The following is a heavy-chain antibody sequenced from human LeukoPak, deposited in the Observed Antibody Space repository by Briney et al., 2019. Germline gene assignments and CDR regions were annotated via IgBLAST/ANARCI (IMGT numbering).Heavy chain of an antibody. CDR3: AKGGITMVRGAIDY. CDR2: IGWNSGSI. Sequence: GRSLRLSCAASGFTFDDYAMHWVRQAPGKGLEWVSGIGWNSGSIGYADSVKGRFTISRDNAKNSLYLQMNSLRAEDTALYYCAKGGITMVRGAIDYWGQGTLVTVSS. CDR1: GFTFDDYA. J-gene: IGHJ4*02. V-gene: IGHV3-9*01. D-gene: IGHD3-10*01.